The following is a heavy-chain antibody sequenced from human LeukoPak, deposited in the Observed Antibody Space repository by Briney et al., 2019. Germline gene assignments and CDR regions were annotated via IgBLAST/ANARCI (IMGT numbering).Heavy chain of an antibody. D-gene: IGHD6-19*01. V-gene: IGHV1-8*01. CDR3: ARGLRLRQWLVPYYYYYYTDV. CDR1: GYTFPSYD. CDR2: MNPNSGNT. J-gene: IGHJ6*03. Sequence: ASVKVSCKASGYTFPSYDINWVRQATGQGLEWMGWMNPNSGNTGYAQKFQGRVTMTRNTSISTAYMELSSLRSEDTAVYYCARGLRLRQWLVPYYYYYYTDVWGKGTTVTVSS.